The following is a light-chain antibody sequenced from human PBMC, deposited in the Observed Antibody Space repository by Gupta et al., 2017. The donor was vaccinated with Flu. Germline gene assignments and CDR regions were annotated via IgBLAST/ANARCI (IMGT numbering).Light chain of an antibody. Sequence: QGVLTQSPSASASLRASVNLTCTLSSAYVNDDIAWHQQQSEKGPRFLMKVNRDGSHNTGDGISDRFSGSSSGAERYLTISSLQYDDEADYYCQTWGSGFHIVFGGGTKVTVL. J-gene: IGLJ3*02. CDR1: SAYVNDD. CDR2: VNRDGSH. CDR3: QTWGSGFHIV. V-gene: IGLV4-69*01.